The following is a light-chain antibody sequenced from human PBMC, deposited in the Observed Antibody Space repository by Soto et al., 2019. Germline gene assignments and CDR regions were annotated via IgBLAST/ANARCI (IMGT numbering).Light chain of an antibody. V-gene: IGLV2-14*01. CDR2: EVS. J-gene: IGLJ1*01. Sequence: QSVLTQPASVSGSPGQAITISCTGTSSDVGGYNYVPWDQHRPGKAPQLIIYEVSYRPSGVSNRFSGSKSGNTASLTISGLQAEDEADYYCSSYTANNTRLFGTGTKVTVL. CDR1: SSDVGGYNY. CDR3: SSYTANNTRL.